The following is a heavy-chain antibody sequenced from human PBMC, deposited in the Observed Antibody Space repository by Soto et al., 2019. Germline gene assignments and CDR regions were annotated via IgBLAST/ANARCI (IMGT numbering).Heavy chain of an antibody. CDR3: ARGGGGGSFDR. CDR1: GFILRSYW. CDR2: LSGDGIGT. D-gene: IGHD2-21*01. J-gene: IGHJ4*02. Sequence: GSLSLSCAASGFILRSYWMHWVRQAPGKGLVWVSRLSGDGIGTSHADSVKGRFTISRDNAKNTLYLEMSSLRVEDTAVYYCARGGGGGSFDRWAQGTQVTVSS. V-gene: IGHV3-74*01.